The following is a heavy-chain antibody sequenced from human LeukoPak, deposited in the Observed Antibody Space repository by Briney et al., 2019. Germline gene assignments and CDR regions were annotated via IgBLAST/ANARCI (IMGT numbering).Heavy chain of an antibody. CDR3: ARDLYPDAFDI. V-gene: IGHV4-31*03. D-gene: IGHD2-15*01. CDR1: GGSISSGGYY. J-gene: IGHJ3*02. Sequence: SETLSLTCTVSGGSISSGGYYWSWIRQHPGKGREWIGYIYYSGSTYYNPSLKSRVTIPVDTSKNQCSLKLSSVTAADTAVYYCARDLYPDAFDIWGQGTMVTVSS. CDR2: IYYSGST.